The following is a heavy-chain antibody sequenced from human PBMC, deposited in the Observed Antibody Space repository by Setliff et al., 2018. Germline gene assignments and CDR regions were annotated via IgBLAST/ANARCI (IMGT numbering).Heavy chain of an antibody. V-gene: IGHV1-18*01. CDR1: GYTFTNFA. CDR3: ARDPTNHFWSAYWPF. D-gene: IGHD3-3*02. Sequence: ASVKVSCKASGYTFTNFAITWVRQAPGQGLEWMGWITANKGNTNYAQKFQDRVTMTTDTSTTTAYMEMRSLRSDDTAVYFCARDPTNHFWSAYWPFWGQGTLVTVSS. J-gene: IGHJ4*02. CDR2: ITANKGNT.